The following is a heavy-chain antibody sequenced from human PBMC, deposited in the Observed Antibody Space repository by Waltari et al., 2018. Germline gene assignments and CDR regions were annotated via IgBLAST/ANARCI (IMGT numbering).Heavy chain of an antibody. CDR1: GFTFDDYA. CDR2: ISWNSGSI. V-gene: IGHV3-9*01. Sequence: EVQLVESGGGLVQPGRSLRLSCAASGFTFDDYAMHWVRRAPGKGLEWVSGISWNSGSIGYADSVKGRFTISRDNAKNSLYLQMNSLRAEDTALYYCAKAKGLNWGGAFDIWGQGTMVTVSS. D-gene: IGHD7-27*01. J-gene: IGHJ3*02. CDR3: AKAKGLNWGGAFDI.